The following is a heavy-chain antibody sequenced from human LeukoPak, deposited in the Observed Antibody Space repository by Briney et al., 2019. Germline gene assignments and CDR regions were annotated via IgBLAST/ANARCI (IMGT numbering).Heavy chain of an antibody. CDR3: ARVRRDSYGFHFDY. D-gene: IGHD5-24*01. J-gene: IGHJ4*02. Sequence: GGSLRLSCAASEFTFNSYTMSWVRQAPGKGLEWVSAISESGYSTYYADSVKGRFTISRDNAKNSLYLQMNSLRAEDTAIYYCARVRRDSYGFHFDYWGQGTLVSVSS. V-gene: IGHV3-23*01. CDR1: EFTFNSYT. CDR2: ISESGYST.